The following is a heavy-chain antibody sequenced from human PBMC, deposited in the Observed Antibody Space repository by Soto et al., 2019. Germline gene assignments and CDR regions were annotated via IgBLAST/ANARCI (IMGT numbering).Heavy chain of an antibody. D-gene: IGHD3-10*01. J-gene: IGHJ2*01. CDR2: IYYSGST. CDR3: AGPPGFGERVHWYFVL. Sequence: QLQLQESGPGLVKPSETLSLTCTVSGGSISSSSYYWGWIRQPPGKGLEWIGSIYYSGSTYYNPSRKGRVRRCVDTSKNQFSLRLSSVTAADTAVYYCAGPPGFGERVHWYFVLWGRGTLVTVSS. CDR1: GGSISSSSYY. V-gene: IGHV4-39*01.